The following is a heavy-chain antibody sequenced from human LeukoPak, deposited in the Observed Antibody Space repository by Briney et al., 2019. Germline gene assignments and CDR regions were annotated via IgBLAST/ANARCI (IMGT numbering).Heavy chain of an antibody. CDR2: ITSDGTTI. V-gene: IGHV3-48*01. Sequence: PGGSLRLSCAASGISFSSYAMNWVRQAPGKGPEWLSYITSDGTTIYYADSVKARFTISRDNAKNSLFLQMSSLRADDTAVYYCARLLNYLDSSGNNHDAFDLWGQGTMVTVSS. J-gene: IGHJ3*01. CDR1: GISFSSYA. CDR3: ARLLNYLDSSGNNHDAFDL. D-gene: IGHD3-22*01.